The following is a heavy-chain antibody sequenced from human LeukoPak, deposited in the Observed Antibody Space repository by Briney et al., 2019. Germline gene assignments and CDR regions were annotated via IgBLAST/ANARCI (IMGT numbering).Heavy chain of an antibody. CDR2: VSYDGSNK. CDR3: ARDLMVY. D-gene: IGHD2-8*02. CDR1: GFIFSNYG. Sequence: GGSLRLSCAASGFIFSNYGMHWVRQAPGKGLEWVAVVSYDGSNKYYADSVEGRFTISRDNSKNTLYLQMNSLRAEDTAVYYCARDLMVYWGQGTLVTVSS. J-gene: IGHJ4*02. V-gene: IGHV3-30*03.